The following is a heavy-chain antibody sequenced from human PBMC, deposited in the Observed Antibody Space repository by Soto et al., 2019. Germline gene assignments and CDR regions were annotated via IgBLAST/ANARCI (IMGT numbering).Heavy chain of an antibody. J-gene: IGHJ3*02. CDR1: GYSFTSYW. Sequence: PGESLKISCKGSGYSFTSYWISWVRQMPGKGLEWMGRIDPSDSYTNYSPSFQGHVTISADKSISTAYLQWSSLKASDTAMYYCARHDHHDSSGYAFDIWGQGTMVTVSS. D-gene: IGHD3-22*01. CDR3: ARHDHHDSSGYAFDI. V-gene: IGHV5-10-1*01. CDR2: IDPSDSYT.